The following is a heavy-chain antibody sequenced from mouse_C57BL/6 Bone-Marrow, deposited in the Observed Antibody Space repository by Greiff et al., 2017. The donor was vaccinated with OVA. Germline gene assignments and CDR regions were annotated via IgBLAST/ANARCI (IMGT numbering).Heavy chain of an antibody. CDR2: ISSGGSYT. J-gene: IGHJ2*01. CDR3: ARLSTY. CDR1: GFTFSSYG. D-gene: IGHD1-1*01. Sequence: DVHLVESGGDLVKPGGSLKLSCAASGFTFSSYGMSWVRQTPDKRLEWVATISSGGSYTYYPDSVKGRFTISRDNAKNTLYLQMSSLKSEDTAMYYCARLSTYWGQGTTLTVSS. V-gene: IGHV5-6*01.